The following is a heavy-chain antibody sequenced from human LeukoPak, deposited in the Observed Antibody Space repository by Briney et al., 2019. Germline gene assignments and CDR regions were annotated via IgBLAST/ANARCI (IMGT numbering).Heavy chain of an antibody. V-gene: IGHV4-59*01. D-gene: IGHD5-18*01. CDR2: IFYSRST. CDR3: ARRPPAEYSFDS. J-gene: IGHJ4*02. Sequence: PSETLSLTCSVSGGSISVYYWSWIRHPPGKGLEWIGYIFYSRSTSYNPSLRSRVTISVDTSKNQFSLRLSSVTAADTAQYYCARRPPAEYSFDSWGQGTLVTVSS. CDR1: GGSISVYY.